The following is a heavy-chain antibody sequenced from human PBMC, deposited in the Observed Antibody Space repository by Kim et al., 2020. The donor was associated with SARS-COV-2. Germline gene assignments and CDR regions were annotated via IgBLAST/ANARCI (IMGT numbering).Heavy chain of an antibody. J-gene: IGHJ2*01. CDR3: ARDSSPGQWLSGWYFDL. D-gene: IGHD6-19*01. CDR2: ISYDGSNK. V-gene: IGHV3-30-3*01. CDR1: GFTFSSYA. Sequence: GSLRLSCAASGFTFSSYAMHWVRQAPGKGLEWVAVISYDGSNKYYADSVKGRFTISRDNSKNTLYLQMNSLRAEDTAVYYCARDSSPGQWLSGWYFDLW.